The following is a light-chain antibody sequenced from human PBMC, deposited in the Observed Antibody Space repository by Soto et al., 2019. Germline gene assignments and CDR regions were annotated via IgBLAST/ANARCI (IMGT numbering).Light chain of an antibody. CDR2: RNS. V-gene: IGLV1-47*01. J-gene: IGLJ2*01. CDR3: ASWDDSLSGFVV. CDR1: SSNIGSNY. Sequence: QSVLTQPPSASGTPGQRVTISCSGSSSNIGSNYVFWYQQLPGTAPKVLMYRNSQRPSGVPDRFSGSKSGTSASLAISGLRSDDEADYYCASWDDSLSGFVVFGGGTKLTVL.